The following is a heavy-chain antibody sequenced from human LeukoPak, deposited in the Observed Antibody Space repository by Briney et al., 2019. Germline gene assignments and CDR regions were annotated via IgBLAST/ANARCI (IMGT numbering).Heavy chain of an antibody. V-gene: IGHV3-23*01. CDR2: ISDSGGRT. J-gene: IGHJ4*02. D-gene: IGHD3-22*01. Sequence: HPGGSLRLSCAVSGITLSNYGMSWVRQAPGKGLEWVAGISDSGGRTNYADAVKGRFTNSRDNPKNPLYLQLNSLRAEDTAVYFCAKRGVVIRVILVGFHKEAYYFDSWGQGALVTVSS. CDR1: GITLSNYG. CDR3: AKRGVVIRVILVGFHKEAYYFDS.